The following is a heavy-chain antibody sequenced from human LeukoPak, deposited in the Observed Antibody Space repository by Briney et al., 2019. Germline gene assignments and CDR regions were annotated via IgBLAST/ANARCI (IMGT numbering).Heavy chain of an antibody. J-gene: IGHJ5*02. D-gene: IGHD3-3*01. CDR1: GGTFSSYA. CDR2: IIPIFGTA. Sequence: SVKVSRKASGGTFSSYAISWVRQAPGQGLEWMGGIIPIFGTANYAQKFQGRVTITADESTSTAYMELSSLRSEDTAVYYCARATQYYDFWSGYSNWFDPWGQGTLVTVSS. V-gene: IGHV1-69*01. CDR3: ARATQYYDFWSGYSNWFDP.